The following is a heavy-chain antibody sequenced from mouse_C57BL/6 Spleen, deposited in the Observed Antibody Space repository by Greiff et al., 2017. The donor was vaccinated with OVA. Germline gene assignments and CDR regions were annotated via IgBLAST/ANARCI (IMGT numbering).Heavy chain of an antibody. J-gene: IGHJ1*03. CDR1: GFTFSSYA. D-gene: IGHD2-5*01. CDR2: ISSGGDYI. CDR3: TRDKGYSNYGWYFDV. V-gene: IGHV5-9-1*02. Sequence: VESGEGLVKPGGSLKLSCAASGFTFSSYAMSWVRQTPEKRLEWVAYISSGGDYIYYADTVKGRFTISRDNARNTLYLQMSSLKSEDTAMYYCTRDKGYSNYGWYFDVWGTGTTVTVSS.